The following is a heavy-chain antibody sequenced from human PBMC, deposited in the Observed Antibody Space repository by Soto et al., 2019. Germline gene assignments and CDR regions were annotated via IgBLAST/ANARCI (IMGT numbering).Heavy chain of an antibody. D-gene: IGHD6-13*01. V-gene: IGHV3-23*01. Sequence: GGSLRLSCAASGFTFSSYPMSWVRQSPGKGLEWVSSVSGSGGDTYYADSVKGRFTISRDNSKNMLYLQMNSLRAEDTGVYYCASRKRPGTFDIWGQGTMVTVSS. J-gene: IGHJ3*02. CDR3: ASRKRPGTFDI. CDR2: VSGSGGDT. CDR1: GFTFSSYP.